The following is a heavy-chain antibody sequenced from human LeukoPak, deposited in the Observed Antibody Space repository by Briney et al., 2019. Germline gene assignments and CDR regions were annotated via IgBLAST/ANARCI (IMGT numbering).Heavy chain of an antibody. Sequence: GGSLRLSCAASAFSFSVYWMHWVRQAPGKGPVWVPRNKTDGSITDYADFVKGRFTISRDNAKNTLNLQMNSLRAEDTAVYYCARDLGQYYDTSDNWFDPWGQGTLVTVSS. J-gene: IGHJ5*02. CDR2: NKTDGSIT. CDR3: ARDLGQYYDTSDNWFDP. D-gene: IGHD3-22*01. CDR1: AFSFSVYW. V-gene: IGHV3-74*01.